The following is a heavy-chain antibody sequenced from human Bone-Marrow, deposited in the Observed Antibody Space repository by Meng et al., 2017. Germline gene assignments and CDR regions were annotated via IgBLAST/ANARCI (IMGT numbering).Heavy chain of an antibody. J-gene: IGHJ4*02. CDR1: GYTFTGYY. V-gene: IGHV1-2*06. D-gene: IGHD5-18*01. CDR3: AFFRMVTGFVFDY. Sequence: ASVKVSCKASGYTFTGYYMHWVRQAPGQGLEWMGRINPNSGGTNYAQKVQGRVTMTRDTSISTAYMELSRLRSDDTAVYYCAFFRMVTGFVFDYWGQGTLVNVSS. CDR2: INPNSGGT.